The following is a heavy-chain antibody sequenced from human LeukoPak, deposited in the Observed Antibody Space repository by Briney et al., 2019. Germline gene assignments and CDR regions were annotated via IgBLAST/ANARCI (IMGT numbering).Heavy chain of an antibody. V-gene: IGHV1-69*04. CDR3: ARVVFRYDSSGYYHL. CDR1: GGSFGSFG. Sequence: GASVKVSCKASGGSFGSFGISWVRQAPGQGLEWMGRIVPFLDITNYAQKFQDRVTITADKSTSTAYMELSSLRSEDTAVYYCARVVFRYDSSGYYHLWGQGTLVTVSS. D-gene: IGHD3-22*01. CDR2: IVPFLDIT. J-gene: IGHJ4*02.